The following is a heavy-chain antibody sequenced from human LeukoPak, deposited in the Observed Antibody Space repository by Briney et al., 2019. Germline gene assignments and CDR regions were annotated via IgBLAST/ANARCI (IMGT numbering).Heavy chain of an antibody. V-gene: IGHV3-11*01. J-gene: IGHJ6*02. CDR2: ITNGGSTI. CDR1: GFTFSDYN. Sequence: GGSLRLSCAASGFTFSDYNMNWVRQAPGKGLEWVSYITNGGSTIHHADSVKGRFTISRDNAKKTLYLQMNSLRAGDTAVYYCARSIGLTGGGVDVWGQGTTVTVSS. CDR3: ARSIGLTGGGVDV. D-gene: IGHD3-9*01.